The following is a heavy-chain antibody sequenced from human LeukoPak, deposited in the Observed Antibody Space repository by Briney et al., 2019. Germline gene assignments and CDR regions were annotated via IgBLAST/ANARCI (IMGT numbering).Heavy chain of an antibody. Sequence: PETLSLTCAVYGGSLSGYYCSWIRQPPGQRLEWIGEINHTGSTNYNPSTKSRVTIAVDTSKNQFSLKLSSVTAADTAVYYCARVVVAATSIGSVDYWGQGALVAVSS. CDR3: ARVVVAATSIGSVDY. D-gene: IGHD2-15*01. V-gene: IGHV4-34*01. J-gene: IGHJ4*02. CDR2: INHTGST. CDR1: GGSLSGYY.